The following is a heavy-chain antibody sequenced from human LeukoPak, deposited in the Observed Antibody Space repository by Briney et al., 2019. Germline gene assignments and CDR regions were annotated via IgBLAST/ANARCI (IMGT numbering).Heavy chain of an antibody. CDR2: FDGNADGT. J-gene: IGHJ4*02. CDR1: GFTFSRFG. Sequence: PGGFLRLSCVTSGFTFSRFGMTWVRQPPGKGLEWVASFDGNADGTYYADSVKGRCTISRDNSKNTLYLQMNSLRAEDTAIYYCARGSTEVLYWGQGTLITVSS. CDR3: ARGSTEVLY. D-gene: IGHD1-14*01. V-gene: IGHV3-23*01.